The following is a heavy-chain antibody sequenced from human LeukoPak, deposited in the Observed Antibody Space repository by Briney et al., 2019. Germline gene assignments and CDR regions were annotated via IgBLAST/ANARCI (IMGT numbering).Heavy chain of an antibody. D-gene: IGHD6-19*01. J-gene: IGHJ4*02. Sequence: PGGSLRLSCAASGFSVSRKYMSWVRQTPGKGLEWVSLIYSGDTTYYADSVKGRFTISGDNSKNTLYLQMNSLRAEDTAVYYCATVLSDSRGWYHFDNWGQGTLVTVSS. CDR2: IYSGDTT. CDR1: GFSVSRKY. V-gene: IGHV3-53*01. CDR3: ATVLSDSRGWYHFDN.